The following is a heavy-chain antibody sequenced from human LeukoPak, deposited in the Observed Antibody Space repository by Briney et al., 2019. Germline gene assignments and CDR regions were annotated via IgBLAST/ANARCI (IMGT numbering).Heavy chain of an antibody. CDR3: ASPRYSSGWYPDDAFDI. Sequence: GGSLRLSCAASAFTFSNYGMHWVRQAPGKGLAWVAFISYDGTYKFHADSVKGRFTISRDNAKNSLYLQMNSLRAEDTAVYYCASPRYSSGWYPDDAFDIWGQGTMVTVSS. CDR1: AFTFSNYG. V-gene: IGHV3-30*03. J-gene: IGHJ3*02. CDR2: ISYDGTYK. D-gene: IGHD6-19*01.